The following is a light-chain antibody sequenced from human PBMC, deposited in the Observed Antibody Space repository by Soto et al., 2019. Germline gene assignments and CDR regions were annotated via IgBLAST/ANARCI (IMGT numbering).Light chain of an antibody. V-gene: IGKV3-20*01. CDR1: QSVSSSY. CDR3: QQYGSSPYT. Sequence: EIVLTQSPGTLSLSPGERATLSCRASQSVSSSYLAWYQQKPGQAPRLLIYGASSRATGIPDRFSGSGSGTGFTLTISRLEPEYFAVYYCQQYGSSPYTFGQGTKLEIK. CDR2: GAS. J-gene: IGKJ2*01.